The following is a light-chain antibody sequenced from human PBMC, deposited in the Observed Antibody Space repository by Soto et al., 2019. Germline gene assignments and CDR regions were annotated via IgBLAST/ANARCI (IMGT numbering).Light chain of an antibody. V-gene: IGLV2-14*01. CDR2: DVS. J-gene: IGLJ1*01. Sequence: QSVLTQPASVSGSPGQSITISCTGTSSDVGGYNYVSWYQQHPGKAPKLMIYDVSNRPSGVSNRFSASKSGNTASLTISGPQPEDEADYYCSSYTSSSTRVFGTGTKVTV. CDR1: SSDVGGYNY. CDR3: SSYTSSSTRV.